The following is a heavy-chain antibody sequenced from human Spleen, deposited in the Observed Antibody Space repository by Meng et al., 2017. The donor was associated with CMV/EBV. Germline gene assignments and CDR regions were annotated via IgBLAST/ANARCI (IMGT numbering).Heavy chain of an antibody. J-gene: IGHJ4*02. D-gene: IGHD2-21*02. CDR2: ISGSGGST. CDR3: ARVQVTRTARSYFDH. V-gene: IGHV3-23*01. Sequence: GESLKISCAASGFTFSSYAMSWVRQAPGKGLEWVSAISGSGGSTYYADSVKGRFTISRDNSKNTLYLQMNSLRAEDTAVYYCARVQVTRTARSYFDHWGQGTLVTVSS. CDR1: GFTFSSYA.